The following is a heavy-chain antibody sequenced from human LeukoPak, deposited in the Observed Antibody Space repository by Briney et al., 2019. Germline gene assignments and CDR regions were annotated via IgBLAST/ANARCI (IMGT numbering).Heavy chain of an antibody. Sequence: ASVKVSCKASGYTFTDYYMHWVRQAPGQGLEWMGWINPNTGDTNYAQKLQGRVTMTTDTSTSTAYMELRSLRSDDTAVYYCARVSSYYYYMDVWGKGATVTVSS. CDR3: ARVSSYYYYMDV. D-gene: IGHD6-6*01. V-gene: IGHV1-2*02. J-gene: IGHJ6*03. CDR2: INPNTGDT. CDR1: GYTFTDYY.